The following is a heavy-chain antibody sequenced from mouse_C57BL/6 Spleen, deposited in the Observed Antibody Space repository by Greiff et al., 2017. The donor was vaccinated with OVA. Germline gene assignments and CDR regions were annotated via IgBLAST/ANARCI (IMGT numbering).Heavy chain of an antibody. CDR1: GFTFSSYA. D-gene: IGHD2-1*01. CDR2: ISDGGSYT. V-gene: IGHV5-4*03. Sequence: EVKLVESGGGLVKPGGSLKLSCAASGFTFSSYAMSWVRQTPEKRLEWVATISDGGSYTYYPDNVKGRFTISRDNAKNNLYLQMSHLKSEDTAMYYCARDGNPWYFDVWGTGTTVTVSS. CDR3: ARDGNPWYFDV. J-gene: IGHJ1*03.